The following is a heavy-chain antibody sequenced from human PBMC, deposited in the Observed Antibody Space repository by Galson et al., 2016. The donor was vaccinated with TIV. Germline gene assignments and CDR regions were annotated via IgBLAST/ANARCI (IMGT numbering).Heavy chain of an antibody. Sequence: SLRLSCAASGFTFSAYAMTWVRQGPGKGLEWVSSMTGPFMGTTGGGTFYADSVKGRFTISRDNPKSTLYLQMDSLRVEDTAVYYCSKCRHWGGKGYLDFWGQGTVVTVSS. V-gene: IGHV3-23*01. J-gene: IGHJ4*02. D-gene: IGHD7-27*01. CDR2: MTGPFMGTTGGGT. CDR1: GFTFSAYA. CDR3: SKCRHWGGKGYLDF.